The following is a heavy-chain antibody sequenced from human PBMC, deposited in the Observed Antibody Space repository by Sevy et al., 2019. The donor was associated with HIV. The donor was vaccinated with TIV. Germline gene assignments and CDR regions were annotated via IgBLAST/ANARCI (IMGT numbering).Heavy chain of an antibody. D-gene: IGHD3-10*01. V-gene: IGHV3-23*01. J-gene: IGHJ6*02. CDR1: GFTFSSYA. CDR2: ISGSGGST. CDR3: AKSMVRGATVVYYYYGMDV. Sequence: GGSLRLSCAASGFTFSSYAMSWVRQAPGKGLEWVSAISGSGGSTYYADSVKGRFTSSRDNSKNTLYLQMNSLRAEDTAVYYCAKSMVRGATVVYYYYGMDVWGQGTTVTVSS.